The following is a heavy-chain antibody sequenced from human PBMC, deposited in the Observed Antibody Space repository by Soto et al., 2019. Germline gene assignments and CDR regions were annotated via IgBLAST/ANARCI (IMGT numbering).Heavy chain of an antibody. V-gene: IGHV1-18*01. Sequence: QVQLEQSGGEVKKPGASAKVSCKASGDTVTKYGISWVRQAPGQGLEWLGWISFYNGHTNYALKFQDRITFTTDTSTSTASMELRSLTSDDTAVYYCASATSIAVAGKETWGQGTLVTVSS. J-gene: IGHJ4*02. CDR2: ISFYNGHT. CDR1: GDTVTKYG. CDR3: ASATSIAVAGKET. D-gene: IGHD6-19*01.